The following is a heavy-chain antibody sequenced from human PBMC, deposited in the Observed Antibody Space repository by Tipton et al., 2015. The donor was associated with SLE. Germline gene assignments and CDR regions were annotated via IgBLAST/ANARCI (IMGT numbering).Heavy chain of an antibody. D-gene: IGHD3-3*01. CDR1: GFIVSDNY. CDR3: ARDQGRWRGFRAFDI. Sequence: SLRLSCAASGFIVSDNYINWVRQAPGKGLEWVSLISYDGSNKYYADSVKGRFTISRDNSKNTLYLQMNSLRAEDTAVYYCARDQGRWRGFRAFDIWGQGTMVSVSS. CDR2: ISYDGSNK. V-gene: IGHV3-30*14. J-gene: IGHJ3*02.